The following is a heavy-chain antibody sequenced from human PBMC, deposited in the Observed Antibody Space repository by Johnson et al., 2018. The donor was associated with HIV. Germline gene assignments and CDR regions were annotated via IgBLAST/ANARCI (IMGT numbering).Heavy chain of an antibody. V-gene: IGHV3-30*03. CDR1: GFTFSSYG. CDR3: ARAGIMATPFDILTGYSNDSFDI. J-gene: IGHJ3*02. Sequence: QVQLVESGGGVVQPGRSLRLSCAASGFTFSSYGMHWVRQAPGKGLEWVAVISYDGSNKYYADSVKGRFTISRDNSKNSLYLQMNSLRAEDTAVYYCARAGIMATPFDILTGYSNDSFDIWGQGTMVTVSS. CDR2: ISYDGSNK. D-gene: IGHD3-9*01.